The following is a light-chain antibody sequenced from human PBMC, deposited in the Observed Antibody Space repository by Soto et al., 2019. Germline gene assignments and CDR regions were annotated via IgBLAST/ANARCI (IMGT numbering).Light chain of an antibody. V-gene: IGKV3-20*01. Sequence: EIVLTQSPATLSLSPGESATLSCRASRSVSSYLAWYQQKPGRAPRLLIYGASNRATGIPDRFSGSGSGTDFTLTISRLEPEDFAVDDCQQYGSSGTFGQGTKVDIK. CDR3: QQYGSSGT. CDR2: GAS. CDR1: RSVSSY. J-gene: IGKJ1*01.